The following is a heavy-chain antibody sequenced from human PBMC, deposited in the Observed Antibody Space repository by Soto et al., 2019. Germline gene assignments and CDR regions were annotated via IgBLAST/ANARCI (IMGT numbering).Heavy chain of an antibody. CDR1: GGSISSSSYY. CDR3: ASPRQAPTAEGEFVP. CDR2: IYYSGST. Sequence: QLQLQESGPGLVKPSETLSLTCTVSGGSISSSSYYWGWIRQPPGKGLEWIGSIYYSGSTYYNPSLKVRFTISVDTSQNPFPLKRSSVTAADTALYYCASPRQAPTAEGEFVPWGQGPLVTVSS. J-gene: IGHJ5*02. D-gene: IGHD6-25*01. V-gene: IGHV4-39*01.